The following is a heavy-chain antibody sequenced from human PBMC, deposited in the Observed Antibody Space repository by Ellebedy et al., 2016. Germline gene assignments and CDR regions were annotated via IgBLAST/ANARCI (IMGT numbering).Heavy chain of an antibody. CDR2: INPNSGGT. CDR3: ASYCSSSSCQKYYFDY. D-gene: IGHD2-2*01. V-gene: IGHV1-2*02. CDR1: GYTFIDYY. Sequence: ASVKVSXXASGYTFIDYYIHWVRQTPGQGLEWMGWINPNSGGTNYAQKFQGRVTMTRDTSISTVYMELSRLRSDDTAVYYCASYCSSSSCQKYYFDYWGQGTLVTASS. J-gene: IGHJ4*02.